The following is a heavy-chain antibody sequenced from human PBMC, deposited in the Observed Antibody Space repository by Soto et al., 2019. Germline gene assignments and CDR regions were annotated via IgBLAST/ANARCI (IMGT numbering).Heavy chain of an antibody. CDR1: GYSFTSYW. V-gene: IGHV5-10-1*01. Sequence: PGESLKISCKGSGYSFTSYWISWVRQMPGKGLEWMGRIDPSDSYTNYSPSFQGHVTISADKSISTAYLQWSSLKASDTAMYYCARRRGYSSSWSLFDYWGQGTLVTVP. CDR3: ARRRGYSSSWSLFDY. CDR2: IDPSDSYT. J-gene: IGHJ4*02. D-gene: IGHD6-13*01.